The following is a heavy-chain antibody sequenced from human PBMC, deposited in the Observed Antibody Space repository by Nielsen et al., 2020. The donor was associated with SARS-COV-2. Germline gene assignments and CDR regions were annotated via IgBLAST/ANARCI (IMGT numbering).Heavy chain of an antibody. CDR2: IYYSGST. J-gene: IGHJ2*01. CDR3: ARGSGYWYFDL. Sequence: SETLSLTCTVSGGSISSAGHYWSWIRQHPGKGLEWIGSIYYSGSTHYNPSLKSRVTISVDTSKNQFSLKLSSVTAADTAVYYCARGSGYWYFDLWGRGTLVTVSS. V-gene: IGHV4-31*03. CDR1: GGSISSAGHY.